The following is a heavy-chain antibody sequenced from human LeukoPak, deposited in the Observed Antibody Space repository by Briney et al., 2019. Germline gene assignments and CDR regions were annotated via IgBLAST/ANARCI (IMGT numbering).Heavy chain of an antibody. CDR3: AAYQQQLAFDY. CDR1: GGSMSSYY. V-gene: IGHV4-4*07. D-gene: IGHD6-13*01. J-gene: IGHJ4*02. CDR2: IYSSGSA. Sequence: SETQTLTCTVSGGSMSSYYWTWIRRPAGKGLEWIGHIYSSGSANYSPSLKSRVTMSVDTSKNQFSLKLSSVTAADTAVYYCAAYQQQLAFDYWGQGTLVTVSS.